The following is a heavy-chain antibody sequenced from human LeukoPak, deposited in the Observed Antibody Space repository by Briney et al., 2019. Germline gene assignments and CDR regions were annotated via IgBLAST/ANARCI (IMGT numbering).Heavy chain of an antibody. D-gene: IGHD3-3*01. CDR1: GFTFSDYY. CDR2: ISSSGSTI. J-gene: IGHJ6*02. CDR3: AREKEGSGRYYYYYYGMDV. Sequence: PGGSLRLSCAASGFTFSDYYMTWIRQAPGKGLEWVSYISSSGSTIYYADSVKGQFTISRDNAKNSLYLQMNSLRAEDTAVYYCAREKEGSGRYYYYYYGMDVWGQGTTVTVSS. V-gene: IGHV3-11*01.